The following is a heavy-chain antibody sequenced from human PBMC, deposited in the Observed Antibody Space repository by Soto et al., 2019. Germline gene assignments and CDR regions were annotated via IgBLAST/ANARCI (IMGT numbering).Heavy chain of an antibody. D-gene: IGHD3-22*01. Sequence: SLRLVWAACGFPFISCVLPYVRQAPGQGLEWVAVISYDGSNKYYADSVKGRFTISRDNSKNTLYLQMNSLRAEDTAVYYCAKDGHYDSSGADAFDIWGQGTMVTVAS. CDR3: AKDGHYDSSGADAFDI. V-gene: IGHV3-30*18. J-gene: IGHJ3*02. CDR1: GFPFISCV. CDR2: ISYDGSNK.